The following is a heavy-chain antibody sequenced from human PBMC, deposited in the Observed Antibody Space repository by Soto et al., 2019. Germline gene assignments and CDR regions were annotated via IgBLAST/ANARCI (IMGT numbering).Heavy chain of an antibody. J-gene: IGHJ4*02. CDR3: ARVLGIAARPGGFDYFDY. D-gene: IGHD6-6*01. CDR1: GGSISNYY. V-gene: IGHV4-59*01. Sequence: PSETLSLTCTISGGSISNYYWTWIRQTPGKGLEWIGYVYYSGNTNYNPPLKSRVTISVDTSKNQFSLKLSSVAAADTAVYYCARVLGIAARPGGFDYFDYWGQGTLVTVSS. CDR2: VYYSGNT.